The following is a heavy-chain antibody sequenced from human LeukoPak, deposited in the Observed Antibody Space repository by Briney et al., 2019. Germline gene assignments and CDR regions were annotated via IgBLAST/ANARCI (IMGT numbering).Heavy chain of an antibody. CDR3: ARALARDVYNINWFDP. V-gene: IGHV1-18*01. J-gene: IGHJ5*02. CDR2: ISAYNGYT. D-gene: IGHD5-24*01. Sequence: ASVKVSCQASVYTFTSYAISWVRQAPGQGLEWMGWISAYNGYTNYAQNLQGRVTMTTDTSTSTAYMELTSLRSDDTAVYYCARALARDVYNINWFDPWGQGTLVTVSS. CDR1: VYTFTSYA.